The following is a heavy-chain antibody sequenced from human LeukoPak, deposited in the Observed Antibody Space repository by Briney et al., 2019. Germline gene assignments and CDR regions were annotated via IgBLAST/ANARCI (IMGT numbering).Heavy chain of an antibody. J-gene: IGHJ4*02. Sequence: ASVKVSCKASGYTFTSYDISWVRQAPGQGLEWMGRISAYNGNTNYAQKLQGRVTMTTDTSTRTAYMELRSLRSDDTAVYFCAREYYDYYEGFDYWGQGTLATVSS. D-gene: IGHD3-22*01. CDR1: GYTFTSYD. V-gene: IGHV1-18*01. CDR3: AREYYDYYEGFDY. CDR2: ISAYNGNT.